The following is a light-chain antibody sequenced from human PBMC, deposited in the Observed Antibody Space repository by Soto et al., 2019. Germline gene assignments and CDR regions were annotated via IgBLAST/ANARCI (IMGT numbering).Light chain of an antibody. Sequence: AIQMAQSPSSLSAPVGDRVTITCRASQGIGNDVGWFQQKPGKAPKLLIYAAATLQSGVPSRFSGSRSGTDFTLTISSRQPEDFATYYCLQDHNYPLTFGGGTKVEIK. J-gene: IGKJ4*01. CDR1: QGIGND. CDR3: LQDHNYPLT. CDR2: AAA. V-gene: IGKV1-6*02.